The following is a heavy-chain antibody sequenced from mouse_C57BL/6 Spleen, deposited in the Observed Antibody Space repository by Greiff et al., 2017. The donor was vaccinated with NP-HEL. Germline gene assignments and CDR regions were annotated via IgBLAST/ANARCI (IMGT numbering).Heavy chain of an antibody. D-gene: IGHD1-1*01. Sequence: VHVKQSGPELVKPGASVKISCKASGYSFTGYYMNWVKQSPEKSLEWIGEINPSTGGTTYNQKFEAKATLTVDKSSSTAYLQLKSLTSEDSAVYYCASDYYGSGYWGQGTTLTVSS. CDR1: GYSFTGYY. CDR2: INPSTGGT. J-gene: IGHJ2*01. V-gene: IGHV1-42*01. CDR3: ASDYYGSGY.